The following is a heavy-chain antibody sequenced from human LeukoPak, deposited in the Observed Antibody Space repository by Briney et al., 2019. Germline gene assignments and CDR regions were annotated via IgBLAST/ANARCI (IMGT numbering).Heavy chain of an antibody. Sequence: GGSLRLSCAASGFTFITSSMNWVRQPPGKGLEWVSSISTSGSYIYFADSVKGRFTISRDNAKNSLYLQMNSLRAEDTAVYYCAREGGMEGATTNPYYFDYWGQGTLVTVSS. V-gene: IGHV3-21*01. J-gene: IGHJ4*02. CDR2: ISTSGSYI. CDR3: AREGGMEGATTNPYYFDY. D-gene: IGHD1-26*01. CDR1: GFTFITSS.